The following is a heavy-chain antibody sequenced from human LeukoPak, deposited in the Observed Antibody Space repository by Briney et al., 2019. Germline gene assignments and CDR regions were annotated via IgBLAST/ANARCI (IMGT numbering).Heavy chain of an antibody. D-gene: IGHD1-14*01. V-gene: IGHV3-33*08. J-gene: IGHJ4*02. Sequence: GRSLRLSCATSGFTFSSYGIHWVRQVPGKGLEWVTVISHDAKSTYHVDSVKGRFTISRDNAKNTLYLQMNSLRAEDTAVYYCARDFMYNNRCTGCWGQGTLVTVSS. CDR1: GFTFSSYG. CDR3: ARDFMYNNRCTGC. CDR2: ISHDAKST.